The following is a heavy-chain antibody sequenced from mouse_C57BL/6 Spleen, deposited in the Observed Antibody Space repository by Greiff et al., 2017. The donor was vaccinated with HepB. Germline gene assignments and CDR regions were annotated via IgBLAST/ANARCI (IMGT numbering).Heavy chain of an antibody. CDR1: GYTFTSYW. D-gene: IGHD1-1*01. J-gene: IGHJ2*01. CDR2: IHPNSGST. CDR3: ARNDITPVVATEDY. V-gene: IGHV1-64*01. Sequence: VQLQQPGAELVKPGASVKLSCKAPGYTFTSYWMHGVKRRPGQGLEWIGMIHPNSGSTNYNEKFKSKATLTVDKTSSTAYMQLSSLTSEDSAVYYCARNDITPVVATEDYWGQGATVT.